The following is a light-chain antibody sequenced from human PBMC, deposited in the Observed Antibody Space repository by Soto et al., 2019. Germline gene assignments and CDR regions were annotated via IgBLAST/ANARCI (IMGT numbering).Light chain of an antibody. CDR2: YDD. CDR1: SSNIGNNA. CDR3: AAWDDSLNAVV. Sequence: QSVLTQPPSVSEAPRQRVTISCSGSSSNIGNNAVNWYQQLPGKAPKLLIYYDDLLPSGVSDRFSGSKSGTSASLAISGLQSEDEADYYCAAWDDSLNAVVFGGGTKLT. J-gene: IGLJ2*01. V-gene: IGLV1-36*01.